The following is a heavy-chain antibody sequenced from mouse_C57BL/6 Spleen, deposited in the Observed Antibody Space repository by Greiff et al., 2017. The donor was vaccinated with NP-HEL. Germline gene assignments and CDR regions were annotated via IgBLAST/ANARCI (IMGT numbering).Heavy chain of an antibody. D-gene: IGHD1-1*01. CDR2: ISDGGSYT. CDR3: ARDLATVVPPFAY. J-gene: IGHJ3*01. Sequence: EVQGVESGGGLVKPGGSLKLSCAASGFTFSSYAMSWVRQTPEKRLEWVATISDGGSYTYYPDNVKGRFTISRDNAKNNPYLQMSHLKSEDKAMYYCARDLATVVPPFAYWGQGTLVTVSA. V-gene: IGHV5-4*01. CDR1: GFTFSSYA.